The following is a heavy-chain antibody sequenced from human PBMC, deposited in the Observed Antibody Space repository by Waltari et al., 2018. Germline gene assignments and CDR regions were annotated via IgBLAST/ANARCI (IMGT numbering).Heavy chain of an antibody. J-gene: IGHJ3*01. CDR3: ATGLEDSESASRPFDV. CDR2: VDPEEGEA. CDR1: AFTITNYY. D-gene: IGHD1-26*01. V-gene: IGHV1-69-2*01. Sequence: VLLLQSGAAVKKPGTTVKISCKVSAFTITNYYIHWVQQAPGKGLHWMGLVDPEEGEAIYSENFQGRVTMTADTSTDTVYMQLSSLTSDDTAIYYCATGLEDSESASRPFDVWGQGTMVTVS.